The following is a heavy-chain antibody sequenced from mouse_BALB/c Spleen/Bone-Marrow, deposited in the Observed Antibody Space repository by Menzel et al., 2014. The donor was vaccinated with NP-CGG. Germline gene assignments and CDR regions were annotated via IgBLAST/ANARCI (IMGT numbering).Heavy chain of an antibody. CDR2: ISSGSSTI. J-gene: IGHJ2*01. CDR1: GFTFSSFG. V-gene: IGHV5-17*02. D-gene: IGHD4-1*01. Sequence: EVQGVESGGGLVQPGGSRTLSSAASGFTFSSFGMHWVRQTPEKGLEWVAYISSGSSTIYYADTVKGRFTISRDNPKSTLFMQVTSLRSEDTAMYYCTRGGNWDDIDYWGQGTTLTVSS. CDR3: TRGGNWDDIDY.